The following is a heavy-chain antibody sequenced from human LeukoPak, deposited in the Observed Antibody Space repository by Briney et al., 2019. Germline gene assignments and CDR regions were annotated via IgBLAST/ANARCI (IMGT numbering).Heavy chain of an antibody. D-gene: IGHD2-15*01. CDR3: ASGGLAGPFDY. Sequence: PSETLSLTCTVSGGSISSYYWSWIRQPPGKGLEWIGYIYYSGSTNYNPSLKSRVTISVDTSKDQFSLKLSSVTAADTAVYYCASGGLAGPFDYWGQGTLVAVSS. CDR2: IYYSGST. CDR1: GGSISSYY. J-gene: IGHJ4*02. V-gene: IGHV4-59*01.